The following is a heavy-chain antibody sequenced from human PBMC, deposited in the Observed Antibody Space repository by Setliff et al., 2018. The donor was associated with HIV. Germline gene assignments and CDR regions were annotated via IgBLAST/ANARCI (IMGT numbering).Heavy chain of an antibody. CDR1: GFTFSSYA. Sequence: GESLKISCAASGFTFSSYAMSWVRQAPGKGLEWVSAISGSGGSTYYADSVKGRFTISRDNSKNTLYLQMNSLRAEDTAVYYCARAVHSGWYYFDYWGQGTLVTVSS. V-gene: IGHV3-23*01. D-gene: IGHD6-19*01. J-gene: IGHJ4*02. CDR3: ARAVHSGWYYFDY. CDR2: ISGSGGST.